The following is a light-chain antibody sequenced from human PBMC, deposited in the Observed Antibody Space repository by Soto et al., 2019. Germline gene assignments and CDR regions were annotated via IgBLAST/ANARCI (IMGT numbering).Light chain of an antibody. Sequence: EIVLTQSPATLSLSPGDRATLSCRASQSVSNFLAWYQQKPGQAPRLLIYDASNRATGIPARFSGGGSGTDFTLTISSLEPEDFAVYYCHVRSTWPTWTFGQGTKVEI. CDR2: DAS. CDR3: HVRSTWPTWT. J-gene: IGKJ1*01. V-gene: IGKV3-11*01. CDR1: QSVSNF.